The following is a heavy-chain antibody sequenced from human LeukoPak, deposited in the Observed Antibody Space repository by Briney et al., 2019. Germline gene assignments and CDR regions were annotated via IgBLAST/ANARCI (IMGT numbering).Heavy chain of an antibody. D-gene: IGHD2-15*01. CDR1: GYTFTGYY. CDR3: ASSYCSGGSCHDWFDP. J-gene: IGHJ5*02. Sequence: GASVKVSCKASGYTFTGYYMHWVRQAPGQGLEWMGWINPNSGGTNYAQKFQGRVTMTRDTSISTAYMELSRLRSDDTAVYYCASSYCSGGSCHDWFDPWGKGTLVTVSS. V-gene: IGHV1-2*02. CDR2: INPNSGGT.